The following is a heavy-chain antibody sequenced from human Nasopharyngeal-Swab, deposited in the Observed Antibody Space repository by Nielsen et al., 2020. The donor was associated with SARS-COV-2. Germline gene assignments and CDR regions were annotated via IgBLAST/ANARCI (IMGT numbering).Heavy chain of an antibody. J-gene: IGHJ3*02. Sequence: SGPTLVKPTQTLTLTCSFSGFSLTTSPGGVGWIRQPPGKALEWLAVIYWDDDKRYWPSLKSRLTITKDTSNNQVVLTVTNMDPVDTATYYCAHRRFFNGKWNEGTFDTWGQGTMVTVSS. CDR1: GFSLTTSPGG. D-gene: IGHD1-20*01. CDR3: AHRRFFNGKWNEGTFDT. CDR2: IYWDDDK. V-gene: IGHV2-5*02.